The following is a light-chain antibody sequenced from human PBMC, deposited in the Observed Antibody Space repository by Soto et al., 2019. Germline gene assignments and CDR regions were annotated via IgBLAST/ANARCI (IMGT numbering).Light chain of an antibody. Sequence: DIQMTQSPSTLSASVGDRVTITCRASQYIHNYLAWYQQKPGEAPKLLIYEAANLERGVPSRFSGSGTGTEFTLTISSLQPDDFATYYCQQSNTYPWTFGQGTRVEI. CDR1: QYIHNY. CDR3: QQSNTYPWT. V-gene: IGKV1-5*03. CDR2: EAA. J-gene: IGKJ1*01.